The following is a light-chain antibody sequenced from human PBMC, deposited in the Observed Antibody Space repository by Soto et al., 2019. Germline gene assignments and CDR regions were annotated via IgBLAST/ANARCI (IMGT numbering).Light chain of an antibody. J-gene: IGLJ3*02. CDR1: SSDVGGYNS. CDR2: EDT. CDR3: CAFTSSGTWV. Sequence: QSALTQPRSVSGSPGQSVTISCTGTSSDVGGYNSVSWYQQHPGKAPKLMISEDTKRPSGVSNRFSGSKSGNMASLTISGLQAEDEADYYCCAFTSSGTWVFGVGTKLTVL. V-gene: IGLV2-11*01.